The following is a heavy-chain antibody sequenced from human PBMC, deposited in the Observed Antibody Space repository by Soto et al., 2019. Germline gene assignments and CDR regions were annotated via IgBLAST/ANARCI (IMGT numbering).Heavy chain of an antibody. CDR1: GFTFSSYG. Sequence: QVQLVESGGGVVQPGRSLRLSCAPSGFTFSSYGMHWVRQAPGKGLEWVAVVSYDGSTKYYVDSVKGRFTISRDNSKNTLYLQMNSLRADDTAVYYCAKVGDYYESSGSLDYWGQGTLVTVSS. J-gene: IGHJ4*02. CDR3: AKVGDYYESSGSLDY. D-gene: IGHD3-22*01. CDR2: VSYDGSTK. V-gene: IGHV3-30*18.